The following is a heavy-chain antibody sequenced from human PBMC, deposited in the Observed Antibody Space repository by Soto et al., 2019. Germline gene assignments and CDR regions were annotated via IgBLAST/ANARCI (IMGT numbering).Heavy chain of an antibody. CDR1: GFTFDDYA. CDR3: AKETQSNLGTGGFDY. D-gene: IGHD7-27*01. CDR2: ISWNSGTI. V-gene: IGHV3-9*01. Sequence: EVQLVESGGGVVQPGRSLRLSCEASGFTFDDYAIHWVRQPPGKGLEWVSGISWNSGTIGYGDSVKGRFTISRDNAKNFLYLEMNSLRPEDTAFYFCAKETQSNLGTGGFDYWGQGILVSVSS. J-gene: IGHJ4*02.